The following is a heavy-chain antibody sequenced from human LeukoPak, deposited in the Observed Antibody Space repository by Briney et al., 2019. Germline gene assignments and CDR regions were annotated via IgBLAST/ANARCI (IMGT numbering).Heavy chain of an antibody. V-gene: IGHV3-30*03. CDR3: AREFLTQIAVVTASLGAFDI. CDR1: GFTFSSYG. Sequence: GGSLRLSCAASGFTFSSYGMHWVRQAPGKGLEWVAVISYDGSNKYYADSVKGRFTISRDNSKNTLYLQMNTLRAEDTAVYYCAREFLTQIAVVTASLGAFDIWGQGTMVTVSS. J-gene: IGHJ3*02. D-gene: IGHD2-21*02. CDR2: ISYDGSNK.